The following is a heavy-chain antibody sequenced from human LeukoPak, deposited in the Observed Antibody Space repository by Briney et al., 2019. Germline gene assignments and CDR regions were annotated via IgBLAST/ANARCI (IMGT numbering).Heavy chain of an antibody. CDR3: ARGYSYGFSGYYMDV. Sequence: PSGTLSLTCTVSGGSISSYYWSWIRQPPGKGLEWIGYIYYSRSTNYNPSLKSRVTISVDTSENQFSLKLSSVTAADTAVYYCARGYSYGFSGYYMDVWGKGTTVTVSS. D-gene: IGHD5-18*01. J-gene: IGHJ6*03. CDR1: GGSISSYY. CDR2: IYYSRST. V-gene: IGHV4-59*01.